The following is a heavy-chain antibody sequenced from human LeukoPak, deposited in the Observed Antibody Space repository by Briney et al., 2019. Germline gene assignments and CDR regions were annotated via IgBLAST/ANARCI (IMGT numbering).Heavy chain of an antibody. Sequence: GESLKISCNGSGYIFASYWIGWVRQMPGKGLEWMGIVYPGDAATRYSASFQSQVTISADKSLTPAYLQWSSLKASEPAMYYCVRFAHRSDFLPRHYWGQGTRVTVSS. V-gene: IGHV5-51*01. CDR3: VRFAHRSDFLPRHY. D-gene: IGHD3/OR15-3a*01. J-gene: IGHJ4*02. CDR1: GYIFASYW. CDR2: VYPGDAAT.